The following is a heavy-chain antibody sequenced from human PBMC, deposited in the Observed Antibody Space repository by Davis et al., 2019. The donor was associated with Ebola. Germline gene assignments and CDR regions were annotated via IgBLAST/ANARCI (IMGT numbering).Heavy chain of an antibody. CDR1: GFTFSSYD. D-gene: IGHD6-13*01. J-gene: IGHJ6*02. Sequence: PGGSLRLSCAASGFTFSSYDMHWVRHATGKGLEWVSAIGTAGDTYYPGSVKGRFTISRENAKNSLYLQMNSLRAEDTAVYYCAREKTAAAGTGYYYYYGMDVWGQGTTVTVSS. CDR3: AREKTAAAGTGYYYYYGMDV. CDR2: IGTAGDT. V-gene: IGHV3-13*01.